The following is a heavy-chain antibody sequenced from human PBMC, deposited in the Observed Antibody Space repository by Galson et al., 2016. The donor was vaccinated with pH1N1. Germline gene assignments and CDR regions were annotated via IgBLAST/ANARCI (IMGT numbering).Heavy chain of an antibody. CDR3: AREDYYDTDLSDWYFDL. V-gene: IGHV1-69*13. CDR2: IIPIFNTA. CDR1: GGTFGSYG. Sequence: VKVSCKASGGTFGSYGINWVRQAPGRGLEWMGGIIPIFNTAKYAQNFQGRVTITADESTTTDYMELSSLRSEDTSVYFCAREDYYDTDLSDWYFDLWGRGTLLTVSS. J-gene: IGHJ2*01. D-gene: IGHD3-22*01.